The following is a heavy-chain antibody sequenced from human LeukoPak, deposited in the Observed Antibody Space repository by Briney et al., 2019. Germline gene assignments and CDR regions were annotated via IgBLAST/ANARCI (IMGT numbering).Heavy chain of an antibody. D-gene: IGHD2-2*01. CDR3: AKVAVYCSSTSCRTKKFDY. V-gene: IGHV3-23*01. CDR1: GFTFSIYA. CDR2: ISGSGGST. J-gene: IGHJ4*02. Sequence: GGSLRLSCAASGFTFSIYAMSWVRQAPGKGLEWVSAISGSGGSTYYADSVKGRFTISRDNSKNTLYLQMNSLRAEDTAVYYCAKVAVYCSSTSCRTKKFDYWGQGTLVTVSS.